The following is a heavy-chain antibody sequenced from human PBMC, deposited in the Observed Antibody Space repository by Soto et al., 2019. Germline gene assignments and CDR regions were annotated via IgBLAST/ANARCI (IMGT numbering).Heavy chain of an antibody. CDR3: AREPQWLQTCDP. CDR1: GYRFTSYW. V-gene: IGHV5-10-1*01. D-gene: IGHD6-19*01. J-gene: IGHJ5*02. CDR2: IDPSDSYT. Sequence: GASLKISCEGSGYRFTSYWISWVRPMPGKGLEWMGRIDPSDSYTNYSPSFQGHVTISADKSISTAYLQWSSLKASDTAMYYCAREPQWLQTCDPWGQGTLVTVSA.